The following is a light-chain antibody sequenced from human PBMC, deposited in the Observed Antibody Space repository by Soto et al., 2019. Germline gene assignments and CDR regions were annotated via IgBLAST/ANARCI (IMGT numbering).Light chain of an antibody. V-gene: IGKV2-29*01. J-gene: IGKJ1*01. CDR3: QQYAGSPRT. CDR1: HSLLHITGETF. CDR2: EVS. Sequence: DFVMTQTPLSLSVAPGQPASISCKSSHSLLHITGETFLFWYLQKPGQSPQLLIYEVSTRVSGVPDRFSGSGSGTDFTLTINRVEPEDFAVYFCQQYAGSPRTFGQRTKV.